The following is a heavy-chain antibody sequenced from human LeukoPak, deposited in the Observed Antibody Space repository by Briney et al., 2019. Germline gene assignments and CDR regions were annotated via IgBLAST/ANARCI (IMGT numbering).Heavy chain of an antibody. CDR3: VKGLDYSSSQMDS. J-gene: IGHJ4*02. CDR2: INTNGANT. D-gene: IGHD6-6*01. CDR1: GFTFSDSW. Sequence: GGSLRLSCVASGFTFSDSWMTWVRQAPGKGLEYVSSINTNGANTYYADSVKGRFTISRDNSRNTVYVQMNSLTPEDTAVYYCVKGLDYSSSQMDSWGQGTLVTVSS. V-gene: IGHV3-64*05.